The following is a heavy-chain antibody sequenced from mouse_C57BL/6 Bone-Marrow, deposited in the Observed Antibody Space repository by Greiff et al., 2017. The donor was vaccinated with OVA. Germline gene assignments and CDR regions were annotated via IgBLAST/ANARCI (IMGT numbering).Heavy chain of an antibody. CDR3: ARDIYYVGYAMDY. J-gene: IGHJ4*01. CDR2: ISHGGSYT. CDR1: GFTFSSYA. Sequence: EVKLLQSGAGLVKPGGSLKLSCAASGFTFSSYAMSWVRQTPEKRLEWVATISHGGSYTYYPDNVKGRFTISRDNAKNNLYLQMSHLKSEDTAMYYCARDIYYVGYAMDYGGQGTAVTVSA. D-gene: IGHD2-1*01. V-gene: IGHV5-4*01.